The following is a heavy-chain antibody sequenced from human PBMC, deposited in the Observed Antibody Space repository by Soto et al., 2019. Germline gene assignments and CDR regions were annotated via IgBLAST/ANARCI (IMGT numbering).Heavy chain of an antibody. CDR1: GFTFSSYA. Sequence: EVQLLESGGDLVQPGGSLSLSCAASGFTFSSYAMSWVRQAPGKGLEWVSGIGGGGTDTYYANSVRGRFTISSDNSDNTLYLQMNSLRAEDTAVYYCAKCVAIAPAGHDCSGMDVWGQGTTVAVSS. CDR3: AKCVAIAPAGHDCSGMDV. CDR2: IGGGGTDT. J-gene: IGHJ6*02. D-gene: IGHD6-19*01. V-gene: IGHV3-23*01.